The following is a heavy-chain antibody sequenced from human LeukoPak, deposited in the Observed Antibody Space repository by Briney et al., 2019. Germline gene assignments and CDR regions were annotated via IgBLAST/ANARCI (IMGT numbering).Heavy chain of an antibody. CDR3: ARGGIVASPYYYYYYYMDV. CDR1: GYTFTSYY. Sequence: ASVKVSCKASGYTFTSYYMHWVRQAPGQGLEWMGIINPSGGSTSYAQKFQGRVTMTRDTSTSTVYMELSSLRSEDTAVYYCARGGIVASPYYYYYYYMDVWGKGTTVTVSS. D-gene: IGHD5-12*01. J-gene: IGHJ6*03. V-gene: IGHV1-46*01. CDR2: INPSGGST.